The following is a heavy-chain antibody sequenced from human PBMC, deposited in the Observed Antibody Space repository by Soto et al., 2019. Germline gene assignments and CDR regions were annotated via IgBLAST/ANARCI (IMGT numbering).Heavy chain of an antibody. D-gene: IGHD6-19*01. CDR3: ARRHLAVAVSPWFDP. V-gene: IGHV2-26*01. Sequence: QVTLKESGPVLVKPTETLTLRCTVSGLSITDSEMGVSWIRQPPVQPLEWLAQIDSSGEKSYRTFLKSRLAISKDTSKCQIVLTMTNMDPADTATYYCARRHLAVAVSPWFDPWGQGIPVTVSS. CDR1: GLSITDSEMG. J-gene: IGHJ5*02. CDR2: IDSSGEK.